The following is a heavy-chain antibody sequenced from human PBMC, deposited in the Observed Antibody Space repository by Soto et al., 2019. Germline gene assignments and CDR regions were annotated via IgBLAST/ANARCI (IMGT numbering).Heavy chain of an antibody. CDR1: GFTFSSYG. J-gene: IGHJ4*02. D-gene: IGHD3-10*02. Sequence: GGSLRLSCAASGFTFSSYGMHWVRQAPGKGLEWVAVISYDGSNKYYADSVKGRFTISRDNSKNTLYLQMNSLRAEDTAVYYCAKVVAMSGIDYWGQGTLVTVSS. CDR2: ISYDGSNK. CDR3: AKVVAMSGIDY. V-gene: IGHV3-30*18.